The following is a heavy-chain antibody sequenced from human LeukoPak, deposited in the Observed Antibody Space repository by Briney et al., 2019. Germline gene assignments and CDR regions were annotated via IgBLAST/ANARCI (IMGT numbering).Heavy chain of an antibody. CDR1: GFTFSSYS. J-gene: IGHJ3*02. CDR3: ARGSYIAVAGRDAFDI. D-gene: IGHD6-19*01. CDR2: ISSSSSYI. V-gene: IGHV3-21*01. Sequence: GGSLRLSCAASGFTFSSYSMNWVRQAPGKGLEWVSSISSSSSYIYYADSVKGRFTISRDNAKNSLYLQMNSPRAEDTAVYYCARGSYIAVAGRDAFDIWGQGTMVTVSS.